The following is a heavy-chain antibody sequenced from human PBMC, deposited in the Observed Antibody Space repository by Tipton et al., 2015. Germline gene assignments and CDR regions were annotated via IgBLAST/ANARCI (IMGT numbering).Heavy chain of an antibody. J-gene: IGHJ1*01. Sequence: GLVKPSETLSLTCTVSGDSLSGYYWSWIRQPPGKGLEWIGYIHYDGSTNYNPSVKSRVTTSVDTSKNQFSLRLSSVTAADTAVYYCARASIIQGYYHDSSRYYLFNSWGQGTLVTVSS. V-gene: IGHV4-59*01. CDR3: ARASIIQGYYHDSSRYYLFNS. CDR1: GDSLSGYY. D-gene: IGHD3-22*01. CDR2: IHYDGST.